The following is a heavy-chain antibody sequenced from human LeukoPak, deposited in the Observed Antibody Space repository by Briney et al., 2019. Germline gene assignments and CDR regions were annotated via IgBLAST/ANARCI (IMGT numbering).Heavy chain of an antibody. Sequence: GRSLRLSCTASGLTFGDYAMSWVRQAPGKGLEWVGFIRSKAYGGTTEYAASVKGRFTISRDDSKSIAYLQMNSLKTEDTAVYYCTRSAGPRGYSYGYEDYWGQGTLVTVSS. D-gene: IGHD5-18*01. CDR2: IRSKAYGGTT. J-gene: IGHJ4*02. CDR1: GLTFGDYA. V-gene: IGHV3-49*04. CDR3: TRSAGPRGYSYGYEDY.